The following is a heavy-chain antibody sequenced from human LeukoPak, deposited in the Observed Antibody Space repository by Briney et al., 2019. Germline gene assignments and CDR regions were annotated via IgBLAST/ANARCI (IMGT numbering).Heavy chain of an antibody. CDR1: GYTFTSYD. J-gene: IGHJ4*02. Sequence: ASVKVSCKASGYTFTSYDIYWVRQATGQGLEWMGWMNPNNGNTGNAQNFKGRVSMTRNTSTNTAYMELSSLRSEDTAVYYCAGAAYSGSSALGGWGQGTLVTVSS. CDR2: MNPNNGNT. D-gene: IGHD3-10*01. CDR3: AGAAYSGSSALGG. V-gene: IGHV1-8*01.